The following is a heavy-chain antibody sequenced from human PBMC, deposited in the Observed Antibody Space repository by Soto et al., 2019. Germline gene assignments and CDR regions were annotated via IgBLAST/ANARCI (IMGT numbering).Heavy chain of an antibody. CDR1: GGSFSGYS. Sequence: SETLSLTCVVYGGSFSGYSWSWIRQPPGKGLEWIGEINHSGSTYYNPSLKSRVTISVDTSKNQFSLKLSTVTAADTAVYYCASGDYDSSGYYYGYWGQGTLVTVS. D-gene: IGHD3-22*01. CDR2: INHSGST. V-gene: IGHV4-34*01. CDR3: ASGDYDSSGYYYGY. J-gene: IGHJ4*02.